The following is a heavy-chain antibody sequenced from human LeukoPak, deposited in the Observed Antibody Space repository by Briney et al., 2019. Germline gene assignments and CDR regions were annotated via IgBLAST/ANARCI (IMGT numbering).Heavy chain of an antibody. J-gene: IGHJ3*02. CDR2: ISSSGSTI. CDR3: ARSDFGVVITAFDI. V-gene: IGHV3-11*04. D-gene: IGHD3-3*01. Sequence: GGSLRLSCAASGFTFSDYYISWIRQAPGKGLEWVSYISSSGSTIYYADSVKGRFTIFRDNAKNSLYLQMNSLRAEDTAVYYCARSDFGVVITAFDIWGQGAMVTVSS. CDR1: GFTFSDYY.